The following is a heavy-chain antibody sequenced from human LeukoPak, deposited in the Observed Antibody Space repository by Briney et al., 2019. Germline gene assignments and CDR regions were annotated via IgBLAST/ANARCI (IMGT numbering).Heavy chain of an antibody. CDR3: AVMWVAGTWSFDP. CDR2: IYPGDSDT. J-gene: IGHJ5*02. Sequence: GESLKISCKGSGYSFTGYWIGWVRQMPGKGLEWMGIIYPGDSDTRYSPSFQGQVTISADKSISTAYLQWSSLKASDTAMYYCAVMWVAGTWSFDPWGQGTLVTVSS. CDR1: GYSFTGYW. D-gene: IGHD6-19*01. V-gene: IGHV5-51*01.